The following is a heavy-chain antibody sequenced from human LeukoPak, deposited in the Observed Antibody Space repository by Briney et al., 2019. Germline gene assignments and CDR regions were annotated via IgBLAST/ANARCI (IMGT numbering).Heavy chain of an antibody. CDR2: ISWNSGSI. Sequence: SLRLACAASGFTFTNNWMSWVRQAPGKGLEWVSGISWNSGSIGYADSVKGRFTISRDNAKNSLYLQMNSLRAEDTALYYCAKDKTPTIVGATTGWFDPWGQGTLVTVSS. J-gene: IGHJ5*02. CDR1: GFTFTNNW. D-gene: IGHD1-26*01. CDR3: AKDKTPTIVGATTGWFDP. V-gene: IGHV3-9*01.